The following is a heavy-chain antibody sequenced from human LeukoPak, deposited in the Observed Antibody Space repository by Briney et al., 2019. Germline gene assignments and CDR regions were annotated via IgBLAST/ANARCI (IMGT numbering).Heavy chain of an antibody. CDR3: ARGLDGDYYYGMDV. CDR2: ISSNGGST. D-gene: IGHD4-17*01. V-gene: IGHV3-64*01. CDR1: GFTFSSYA. Sequence: GSLRLSCAASGFTFSSYAMPWVRQAPGKGLEYVSAISSNGGSTYYANSVKGRFTISRDNSKNTLYLQMGSLRAEDMAVYYCARGLDGDYYYGMDVWGQGTTVTVSS. J-gene: IGHJ6*02.